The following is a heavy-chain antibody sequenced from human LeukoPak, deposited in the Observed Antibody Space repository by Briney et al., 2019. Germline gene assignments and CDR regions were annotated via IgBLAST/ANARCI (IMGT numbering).Heavy chain of an antibody. V-gene: IGHV3-48*03. CDR3: ARVKGPSRPNYGDWDY. Sequence: GGSLRLSCAASGFTFSSYEMNWVRQAPGKGLEWVSYISSSGSTVYYADSVKGRFTISRDDAKNSLYLQMNSLRAEDTAVYYCARVKGPSRPNYGDWDYWGQGTLVTVSS. CDR1: GFTFSSYE. CDR2: ISSSGSTV. D-gene: IGHD4-17*01. J-gene: IGHJ4*02.